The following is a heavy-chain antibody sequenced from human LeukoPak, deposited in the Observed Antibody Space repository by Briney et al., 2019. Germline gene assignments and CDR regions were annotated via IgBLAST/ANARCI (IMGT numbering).Heavy chain of an antibody. D-gene: IGHD2-2*01. CDR3: ARDHVKLGSSFHPFDAFDV. Sequence: GASVKVSCKASGCTFTNYAMNWVREAPGQGLERMGWINTNTGNPTYAQGFTGRFVFSLDTSVSTAYLQISSLKAEDTAVYYCARDHVKLGSSFHPFDAFDVWGQGTLVTVSS. CDR2: INTNTGNP. J-gene: IGHJ3*01. CDR1: GCTFTNYA. V-gene: IGHV7-4-1*02.